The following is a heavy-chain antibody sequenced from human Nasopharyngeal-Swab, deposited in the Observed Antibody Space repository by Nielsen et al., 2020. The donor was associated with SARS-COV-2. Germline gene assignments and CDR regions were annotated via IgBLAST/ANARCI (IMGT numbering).Heavy chain of an antibody. J-gene: IGHJ4*02. CDR2: ISGSGGTT. V-gene: IGHV3-23*01. CDR1: GFTFSSYA. D-gene: IGHD1-26*01. CDR3: AKDLRGGSGSYYFDY. Sequence: GESLKISCAASGFTFSSYAMNWVRRAPGKGLEWVSVISGSGGTTYYADSVKGRFTISRDNSKNMLYLQMNSLRVEDTAVYYCAKDLRGGSGSYYFDYWGQGTLVTVSS.